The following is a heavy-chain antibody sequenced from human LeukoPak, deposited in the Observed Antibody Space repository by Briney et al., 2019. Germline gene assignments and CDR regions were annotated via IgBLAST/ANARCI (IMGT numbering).Heavy chain of an antibody. CDR2: IYYSGST. D-gene: IGHD2-2*01. CDR1: GSSISSSSYY. J-gene: IGHJ4*02. V-gene: IGHV4-39*01. CDR3: ARPQGFQLLDFEY. Sequence: SETLSLTCTVSGSSISSSSYYWGWIRQPPGKGLEWIGSIYYSGSTYYNPSLKSRVTISVDTSKNQFSLKLSSVTAADTAVYYCARPQGFQLLDFEYWGQGTLVTVSS.